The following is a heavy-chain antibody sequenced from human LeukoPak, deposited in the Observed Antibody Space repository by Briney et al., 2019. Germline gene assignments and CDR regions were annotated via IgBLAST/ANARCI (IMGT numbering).Heavy chain of an antibody. Sequence: PGGSLRPSCAASGFTFSSYGMSWGRPAPGKGLEWVSAISGSGDATYYADSVRGRFTISRDNSKNTLNLQMNSLRAEDTAVYYCASQSGSYFHDAFDIWGQGSMVTVSS. J-gene: IGHJ3*02. CDR2: ISGSGDAT. CDR1: GFTFSSYG. D-gene: IGHD1-26*01. V-gene: IGHV3-23*01. CDR3: ASQSGSYFHDAFDI.